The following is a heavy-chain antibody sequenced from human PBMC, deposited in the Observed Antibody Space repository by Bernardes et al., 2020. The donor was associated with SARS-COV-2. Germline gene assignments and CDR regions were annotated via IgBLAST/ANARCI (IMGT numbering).Heavy chain of an antibody. CDR3: ARGLVVRGVISPKYYYYMDV. Sequence: SETLSLTCAVYGGSFSGYYWSWIRQPPGKGLEWIGEINHSGSTNYNPSLKSRVTISVDTSKNQFSLKLSSVTAADTAVYYCARGLVVRGVISPKYYYYMDVWGKGTTVTVSS. CDR2: INHSGST. CDR1: GGSFSGYY. D-gene: IGHD3-10*01. J-gene: IGHJ6*03. V-gene: IGHV4-34*01.